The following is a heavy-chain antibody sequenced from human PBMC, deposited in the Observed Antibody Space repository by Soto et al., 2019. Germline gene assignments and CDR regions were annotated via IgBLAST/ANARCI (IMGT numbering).Heavy chain of an antibody. D-gene: IGHD4-17*01. CDR2: IYYSGST. V-gene: IGHV4-59*08. Sequence: QVQLQESGPGLVKPSETLSLTCTVSGGSISSHYWSWIRQPPGKGLEWIGYIYYSGSTDYNPTLKSLVAISVDTSKIQLSLRRSSVTAADTAVYDCARPRATTPAVWYFDLWGRGTLVTVSS. J-gene: IGHJ2*01. CDR3: ARPRATTPAVWYFDL. CDR1: GGSISSHY.